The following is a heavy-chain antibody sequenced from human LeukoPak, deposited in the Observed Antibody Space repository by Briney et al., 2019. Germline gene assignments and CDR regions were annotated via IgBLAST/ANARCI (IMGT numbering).Heavy chain of an antibody. CDR1: GGSISSYY. CDR3: ARVWSAAGNNWFDP. V-gene: IGHV4-59*01. CDR2: IYYSGST. Sequence: SETLSLTCTASGGSISSYYWSWIRQPPGKGLEWIGYIYYSGSTNYNPSLKSRVTISVDTSKNQFSLKLSSVTAADTAVYYCARVWSAAGNNWFDPWGQGTLVTVSS. J-gene: IGHJ5*02. D-gene: IGHD6-13*01.